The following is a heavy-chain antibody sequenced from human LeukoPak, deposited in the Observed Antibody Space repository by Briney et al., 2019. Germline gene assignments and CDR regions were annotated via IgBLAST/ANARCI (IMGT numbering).Heavy chain of an antibody. CDR3: ARDSYGDYDSFFDY. Sequence: ASVKVSCKASGYTFTSYGISWVRQAPGQGLEWMGWISAYNGNTNYAQKLQGRVAMTTDTSTSTAYMELRSLRSDDTAVYYCARDSYGDYDSFFDYWGQGTLVTVSS. CDR1: GYTFTSYG. CDR2: ISAYNGNT. D-gene: IGHD4-17*01. V-gene: IGHV1-18*01. J-gene: IGHJ4*02.